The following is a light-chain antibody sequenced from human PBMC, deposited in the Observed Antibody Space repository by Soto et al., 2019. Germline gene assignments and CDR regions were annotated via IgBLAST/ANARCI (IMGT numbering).Light chain of an antibody. Sequence: SALPQPPYASGSPGQSVTISCPGASSDVGGYNYVSWYQQHPGKAPKLMIYEVSKRPSGVPDRFSGSKSGNTASLTVSGLQAEDEADYFCSSYAGNGYVLGTGTKVTVL. CDR3: SSYAGNGYV. CDR2: EVS. CDR1: SSDVGGYNY. V-gene: IGLV2-8*01. J-gene: IGLJ1*01.